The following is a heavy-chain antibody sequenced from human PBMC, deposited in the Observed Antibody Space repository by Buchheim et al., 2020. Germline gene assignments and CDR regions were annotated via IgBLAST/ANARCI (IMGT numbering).Heavy chain of an antibody. CDR3: AKLPRYYYDISGMDV. CDR2: IWYDGSNK. Sequence: QVQLVESGGGVVQPGRSLRLSCAASGFTFSSYGMHWVRQAPGKGLEWVAVIWYDGSNKYYADSVKGRFTISRDNSKNTLYLQMNSLRAEDTAVYYCAKLPRYYYDISGMDVWGQGTT. V-gene: IGHV3-33*06. D-gene: IGHD3-22*01. CDR1: GFTFSSYG. J-gene: IGHJ6*02.